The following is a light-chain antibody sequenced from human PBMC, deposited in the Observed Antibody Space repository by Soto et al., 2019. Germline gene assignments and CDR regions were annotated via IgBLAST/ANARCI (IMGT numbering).Light chain of an antibody. CDR2: DVT. Sequence: QSALTQPRSVSGSPGQSVTISCTGTSSDVGTYIFVSWYQQHPGKAPKFMIYDVTKRPSGVPDRFSGSKSGNTASLTISGLQAEDEADYYCCSYVGSYTSYVFGTGTKLTVL. CDR3: CSYVGSYTSYV. V-gene: IGLV2-11*01. CDR1: SSDVGTYIF. J-gene: IGLJ1*01.